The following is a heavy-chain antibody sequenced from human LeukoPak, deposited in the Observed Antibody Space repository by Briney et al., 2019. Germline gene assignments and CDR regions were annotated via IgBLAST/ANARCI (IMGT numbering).Heavy chain of an antibody. Sequence: GGSLRLSCAASGFTFSSYAIHWVRQAPGKGLEWVAFISYDGGDKRYAESVKGRITISRDNSRKTLYLQMHSLGPEDTAIYYCARDLSERYSIDYWGQGTLVTVSS. CDR2: ISYDGGDK. CDR3: ARDLSERYSIDY. CDR1: GFTFSSYA. V-gene: IGHV3-30-3*01. J-gene: IGHJ4*02. D-gene: IGHD1-20*01.